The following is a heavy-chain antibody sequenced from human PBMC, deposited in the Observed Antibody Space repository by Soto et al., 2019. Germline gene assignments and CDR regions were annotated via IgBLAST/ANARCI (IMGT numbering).Heavy chain of an antibody. CDR1: GGTFSSYA. CDR3: ARGKGSYYESSGYYYFDY. Sequence: QVQLVQSGAEVKKPGSSVKVSCKASGGTFSSYAISWVRQAPGQGLEWMGGIIPIFGTANYAQKFQGRVTITADESTSTGYMELSSLRSEDTAVYYCARGKGSYYESSGYYYFDYWGQGTLVTVSS. CDR2: IIPIFGTA. D-gene: IGHD3-22*01. V-gene: IGHV1-69*19. J-gene: IGHJ4*02.